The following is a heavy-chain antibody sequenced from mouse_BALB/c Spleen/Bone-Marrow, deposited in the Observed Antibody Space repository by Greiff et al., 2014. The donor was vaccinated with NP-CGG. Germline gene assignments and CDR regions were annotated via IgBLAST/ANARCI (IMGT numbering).Heavy chain of an antibody. CDR1: GYSITSDYA. V-gene: IGHV3-2*02. CDR3: ARYYYGNYWFAY. CDR2: ISYSGST. Sequence: EVMLVESGPGLVKPSQSLSLTCTVTGYSITSDYAWNWIRQFPGNKLEWMGYISYSGSTSYNPSLKSRISITRDTPKNQFFLQLNSVTTEDTATYYCARYYYGNYWFAYWGQGTLVTVSA. J-gene: IGHJ3*01. D-gene: IGHD2-1*01.